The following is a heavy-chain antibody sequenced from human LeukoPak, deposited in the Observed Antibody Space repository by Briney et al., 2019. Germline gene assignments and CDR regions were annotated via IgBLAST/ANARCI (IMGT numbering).Heavy chain of an antibody. CDR3: ARRGYSGYDLSFFDY. Sequence: ASVKVSCKASGYTFTGYYMHWVRQAPGQGLEWMGWINPNSGGTNYAQKFQGRVTMTRDTSISTAYMELSRLRSDDTAVYYCARRGYSGYDLSFFDYWGQGTLVTVSS. V-gene: IGHV1-2*02. J-gene: IGHJ4*02. D-gene: IGHD5-12*01. CDR1: GYTFTGYY. CDR2: INPNSGGT.